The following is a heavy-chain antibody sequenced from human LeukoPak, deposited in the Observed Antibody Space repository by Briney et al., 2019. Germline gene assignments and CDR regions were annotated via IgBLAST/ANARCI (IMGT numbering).Heavy chain of an antibody. CDR2: ISYDGSNK. Sequence: PGRSLRLSCAASGFTFSSYGMHWVRQAPGKGLEWVAIISYDGSNKYSADSVKGRFTISRDNPKNTLYLQMNSLRAEDTAVYYCAKDHYYGSGSYYTGFDYWGQGTLVTVSS. V-gene: IGHV3-30*18. CDR1: GFTFSSYG. J-gene: IGHJ4*02. CDR3: AKDHYYGSGSYYTGFDY. D-gene: IGHD3-10*01.